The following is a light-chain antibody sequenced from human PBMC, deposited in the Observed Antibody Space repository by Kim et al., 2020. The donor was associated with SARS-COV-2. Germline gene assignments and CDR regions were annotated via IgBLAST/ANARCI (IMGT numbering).Light chain of an antibody. CDR1: NIGSKN. Sequence: SYELTQPLSVSVALGQTASVTCGGNNIGSKNVHWYQQKPGQAPVLVIYRDNDRPSGIPERFSGSNSGNTATLTISRAQAGDEADYYCQVWDSNSYVFGTG. J-gene: IGLJ1*01. CDR2: RDN. CDR3: QVWDSNSYV. V-gene: IGLV3-9*01.